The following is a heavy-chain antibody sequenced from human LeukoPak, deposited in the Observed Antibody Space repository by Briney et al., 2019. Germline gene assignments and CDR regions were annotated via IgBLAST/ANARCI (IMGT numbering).Heavy chain of an antibody. D-gene: IGHD1-26*01. CDR1: GGTFSSYA. CDR2: IIPIFGTA. Sequence: SVKLSCKASGGTFSSYAISWERQGPGQGLEWVGGIIPIFGTANYAQKFQGRGTITTDESTSKAYMELSSLRSEDRAVYYCARGAGVGDTGIFDYWGQGTLVTVSS. J-gene: IGHJ4*02. V-gene: IGHV1-69*05. CDR3: ARGAGVGDTGIFDY.